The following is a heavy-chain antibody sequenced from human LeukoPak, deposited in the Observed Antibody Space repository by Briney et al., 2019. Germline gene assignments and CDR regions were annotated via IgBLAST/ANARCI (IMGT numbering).Heavy chain of an antibody. CDR1: VGTFSSHA. J-gene: IGHJ4*02. D-gene: IGHD4-11*01. V-gene: IGHV1-69*05. CDR2: INPIFHTP. Sequence: SVKVSCKASVGTFSSHAISWVRQAPGQGLEWMGVINPIFHTPTYAKKFQGRLTITKDESMSTASMDPSSLISDDTAVYYCARGRTTGEFDYWGQGTLVTVSS. CDR3: ARGRTTGEFDY.